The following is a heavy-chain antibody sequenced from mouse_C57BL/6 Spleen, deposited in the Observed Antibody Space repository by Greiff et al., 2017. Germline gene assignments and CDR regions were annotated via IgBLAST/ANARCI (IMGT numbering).Heavy chain of an antibody. Sequence: DVMLVESGGGLVKPGGSLKLSCAASGFTFSDYGMHWVRQAPEKGLEWVAYISSGSSTIYYADTVKGRFTISRDNAKNTLFLQMTSLRSEDTAMYYCARPGLRAEDYAMDYWGQGTSVTVSA. D-gene: IGHD2-4*01. CDR1: GFTFSDYG. V-gene: IGHV5-17*01. CDR2: ISSGSSTI. CDR3: ARPGLRAEDYAMDY. J-gene: IGHJ4*01.